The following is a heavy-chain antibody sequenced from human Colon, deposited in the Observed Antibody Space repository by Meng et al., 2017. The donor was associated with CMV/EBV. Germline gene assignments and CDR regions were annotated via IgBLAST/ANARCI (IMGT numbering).Heavy chain of an antibody. D-gene: IGHD3-3*01. Sequence: QVNLMQSGAGMGEPGASVKVSCKASGYTFTGYLIHWVRQAPGQGLEWMGWINPYSGDTIYARKFEVGVTMTRDASITTAYLELSSLKSDDTAVYYCGTFGGDFDYWGQGTLVTVSS. J-gene: IGHJ4*02. V-gene: IGHV1-2*02. CDR2: INPYSGDT. CDR1: GYTFTGYL. CDR3: GTFGGDFDY.